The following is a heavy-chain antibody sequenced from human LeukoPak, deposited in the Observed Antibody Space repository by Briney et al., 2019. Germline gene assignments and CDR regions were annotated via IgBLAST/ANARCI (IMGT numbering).Heavy chain of an antibody. V-gene: IGHV3-7*01. J-gene: IGHJ4*02. CDR3: ATSHHTSSGQNFDY. CDR1: GLTLSDYW. CDR2: INRDGSAK. Sequence: GGSMRLSCEASGLTLSDYWMSWVRQAPGKGLEWVANINRDGSAKYYVDSVKGRFTISRDNADSSLYLQMNALRADDTAMYYCATSHHTSSGQNFDYWGQGTLVSVSS. D-gene: IGHD6-25*01.